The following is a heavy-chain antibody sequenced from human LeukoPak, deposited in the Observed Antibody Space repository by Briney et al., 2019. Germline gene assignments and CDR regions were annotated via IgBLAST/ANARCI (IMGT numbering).Heavy chain of an antibody. CDR1: GFTFSSYA. J-gene: IGHJ4*02. CDR2: ISSSGTTV. Sequence: GGSLRLSCAASGFTFSSYALNWVRQAPGKGLEWLSYISSSGTTVYCADSVKGRFTISRDDADNSLYLQMNSLRAEDTAVYYCARALPIDYWGQGTLVTVSP. V-gene: IGHV3-48*03. CDR3: ARALPIDY.